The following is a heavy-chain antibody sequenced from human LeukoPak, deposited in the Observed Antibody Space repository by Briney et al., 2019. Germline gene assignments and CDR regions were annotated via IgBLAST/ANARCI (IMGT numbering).Heavy chain of an antibody. CDR3: AREDSAGIAAAGTCYYGMDV. Sequence: ASVKVSFKASGYTFTGYYMHWVRQAPGQGLEWMGWINPNSGGTNYAQKFQGRVTMTRDTSISTAYMELSRLRSDDTAVYYCAREDSAGIAAAGTCYYGMDVWGQGTTVTVSS. D-gene: IGHD6-13*01. CDR2: INPNSGGT. J-gene: IGHJ6*02. V-gene: IGHV1-2*02. CDR1: GYTFTGYY.